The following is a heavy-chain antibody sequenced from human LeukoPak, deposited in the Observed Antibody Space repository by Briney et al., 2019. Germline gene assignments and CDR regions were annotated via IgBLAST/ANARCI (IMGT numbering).Heavy chain of an antibody. CDR2: IYPGDSDT. J-gene: IGHJ4*02. D-gene: IGHD3-22*01. V-gene: IGHV5-51*01. Sequence: GAALQISCQGSGYIFTSYWIGWVREMPGKGLEGTGIIYPGDSDTRYSPSFQGQVPISADNSISTAYLQWSSLKASDTAMYYCARTWDSSGYYSLDYWGQGTLVTVSS. CDR1: GYIFTSYW. CDR3: ARTWDSSGYYSLDY.